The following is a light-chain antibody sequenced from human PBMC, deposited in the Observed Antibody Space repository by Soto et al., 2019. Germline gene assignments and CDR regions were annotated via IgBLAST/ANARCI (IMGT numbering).Light chain of an antibody. J-gene: IGKJ1*01. CDR2: KAS. CDR1: QSINNW. V-gene: IGKV1-5*03. CDR3: QQYNSYSWT. Sequence: DIQMTQSPSTLSASVGDRVTITCRASQSINNWLAWYQETPGKAPKLLIYKASTLESAVPSRFSGSGSGTEFTLTISSLQPDDFATYYCQQYNSYSWTFGQGTKVEIK.